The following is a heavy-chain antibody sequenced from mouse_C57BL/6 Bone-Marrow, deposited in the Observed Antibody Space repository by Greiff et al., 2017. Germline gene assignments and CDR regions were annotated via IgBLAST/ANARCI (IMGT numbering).Heavy chain of an antibody. CDR1: GYTFTTYP. CDR2: FHPYNDDT. V-gene: IGHV1-47*01. Sequence: QVQLQQSGAELVKPGASVKMSCKASGYTFTTYPLEWMKQNHGKSLEWIGNFHPYNDDTKYNEKFKCKATLTVEKSSSTVYLEISRLKSDDSAVYYCARAIYDGYYGVAYWGQGTLVTVSA. CDR3: ARAIYDGYYGVAY. J-gene: IGHJ3*01. D-gene: IGHD2-3*01.